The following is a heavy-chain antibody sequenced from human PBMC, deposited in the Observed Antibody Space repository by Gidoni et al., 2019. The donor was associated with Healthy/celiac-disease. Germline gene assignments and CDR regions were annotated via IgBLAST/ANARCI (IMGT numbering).Heavy chain of an antibody. CDR1: GGSISSGDYY. V-gene: IGHV4-30-4*01. J-gene: IGHJ5*02. CDR3: AREYGPRGWFDP. Sequence: QVQLQESGPGLVKPSQTLSLTCTVSGGSISSGDYYWSWIRQPPGNGLEWIGYIYYSGRTYYNPSLKSRVTISVDPSKTQFSLKLSSVTAADTAVYYCAREYGPRGWFDPWGQGTLVTVSS. CDR2: IYYSGRT. D-gene: IGHD4-17*01.